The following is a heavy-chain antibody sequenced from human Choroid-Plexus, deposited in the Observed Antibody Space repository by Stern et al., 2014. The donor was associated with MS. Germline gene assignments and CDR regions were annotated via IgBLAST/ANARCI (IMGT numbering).Heavy chain of an antibody. CDR3: AKDRQYLTYFFDH. CDR2: VSYDGSNK. Sequence: QVQLVESGGGVVQPGRPLRLSCVASGFTFGSWAMHWVRQAPGKGLVWVAGVSYDGSNKYYADSVKGRFTISRDNSQNTLYMQMSSLRPEDTAVYYCAKDRQYLTYFFDHWGQGSLVTVSS. CDR1: GFTFGSWA. V-gene: IGHV3-30*18. D-gene: IGHD2/OR15-2a*01. J-gene: IGHJ5*02.